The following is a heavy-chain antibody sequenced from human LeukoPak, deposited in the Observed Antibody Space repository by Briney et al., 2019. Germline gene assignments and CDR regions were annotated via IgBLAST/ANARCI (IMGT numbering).Heavy chain of an antibody. V-gene: IGHV4-39*01. J-gene: IGHJ5*02. CDR1: GASISSSAYY. CDR2: IGGSNYYRGST. Sequence: NPSETLSLTCTVSGASISSSAYYWGWIRQPPGKGLEWIGSIGGSNYYRGSTYYNPSLKSRVTIHADTSKDQFSLKLSSVTAADTAVYYCARLETSVTEHNWFDPWGQGTLVTVSS. CDR3: ARLETSVTEHNWFDP. D-gene: IGHD2-21*02.